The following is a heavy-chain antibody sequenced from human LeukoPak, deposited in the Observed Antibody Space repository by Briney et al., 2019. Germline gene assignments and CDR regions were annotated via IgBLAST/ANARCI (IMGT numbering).Heavy chain of an antibody. V-gene: IGHV3-21*01. CDR1: GFTFSSYS. J-gene: IGHJ4*02. D-gene: IGHD6-13*01. Sequence: GGSLRLSCAASGFTFSSYSMNWVRQAPGEGLEWVSSISSSSSYIYYADSVKGRFTISRDNAKNSLYLQMNSLRAEDTAVYYCARVRSSSWAGSYFDYWGQGTLVTVSS. CDR3: ARVRSSSWAGSYFDY. CDR2: ISSSSSYI.